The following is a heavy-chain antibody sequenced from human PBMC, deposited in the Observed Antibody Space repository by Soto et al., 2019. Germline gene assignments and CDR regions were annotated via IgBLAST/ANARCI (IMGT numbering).Heavy chain of an antibody. CDR1: GFTFSDYY. V-gene: IGHV3-11*01. J-gene: IGHJ4*02. CDR3: ARVGSTLAAGTPDY. D-gene: IGHD6-13*01. CDR2: ISGSGSIT. Sequence: QVQLVESGGGLVKPGGSLRLSCAASGFTFSDYYMSWFRQAPGTGLEWVSYISGSGSITHDADSVKGRFTISRDNAKNSLYLEMNSLRAEDTAIYYGARVGSTLAAGTPDYWGQGTLVTVSS.